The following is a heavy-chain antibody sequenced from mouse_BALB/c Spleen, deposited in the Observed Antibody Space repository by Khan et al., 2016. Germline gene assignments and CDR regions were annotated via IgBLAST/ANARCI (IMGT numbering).Heavy chain of an antibody. V-gene: IGHV1S81*02. J-gene: IGHJ3*01. CDR3: ERGRVPRAY. Sequence: QVQLQQPGAELVKPGASVKLSCKASGYTFTSYWMHWVKQRPGQGLEWIGEVYPSNGRTDYNEKFKSKATLTVDKSSNTAYLQLSSLPSEDSAVFGCERGRVPRAYWGQGTLVKVSA. CDR2: VYPSNGRT. D-gene: IGHD2-14*01. CDR1: GYTFTSYW.